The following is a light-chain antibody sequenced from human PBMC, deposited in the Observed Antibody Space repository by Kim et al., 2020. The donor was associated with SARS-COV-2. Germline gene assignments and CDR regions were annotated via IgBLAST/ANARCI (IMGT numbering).Light chain of an antibody. CDR3: QKYNSAPRT. V-gene: IGKV1-27*01. Sequence: ASVGDRVTITCRASQGISNYLAWYHQKPGKVPKLLIYAASTLQSGVPSRFSGSGSGTDFTLTISSLQPEDVATYYCQKYNSAPRTFGQGTKVDIK. CDR2: AAS. CDR1: QGISNY. J-gene: IGKJ1*01.